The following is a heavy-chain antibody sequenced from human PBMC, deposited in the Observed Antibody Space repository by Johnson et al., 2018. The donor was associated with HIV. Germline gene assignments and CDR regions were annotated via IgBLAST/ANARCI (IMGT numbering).Heavy chain of an antibody. CDR1: GFTFSSYG. Sequence: QVQLVESGGGVVQPGGSLRLSCAASGFTFSSYGMHWVRQAPGKGLAWVAFIRYDGSNKYYADSVKGRFTISRDNSKNTLYLQMNSLSAEDTAVYYCAKPLVGATRDDAFDVWGQGTMVTVSS. CDR3: AKPLVGATRDDAFDV. V-gene: IGHV3-30*02. D-gene: IGHD1-26*01. J-gene: IGHJ3*01. CDR2: IRYDGSNK.